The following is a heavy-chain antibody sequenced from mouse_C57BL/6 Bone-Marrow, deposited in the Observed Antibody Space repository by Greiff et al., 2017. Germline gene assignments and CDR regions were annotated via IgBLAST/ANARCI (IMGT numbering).Heavy chain of an antibody. CDR3: ARDWFAY. CDR1: GYTFTSYD. Sequence: VQLQQSGPELVKPGASVKLSCKASGYTFTSYDINWVKQRPGKGLEWIGWMYTRDGSTKYNEKFKGKATLTVDTSSSTAYMELHSLTSEDSAVYFCARDWFAYWGQGTLVTVSA. V-gene: IGHV1-85*01. CDR2: MYTRDGST. J-gene: IGHJ3*01.